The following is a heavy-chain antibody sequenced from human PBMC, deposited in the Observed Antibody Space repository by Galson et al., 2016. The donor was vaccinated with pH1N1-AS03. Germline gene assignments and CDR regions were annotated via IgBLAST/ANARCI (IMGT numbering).Heavy chain of an antibody. J-gene: IGHJ6*02. CDR2: VSHAGRT. V-gene: IGHV4-34*01. D-gene: IGHD1-1*01. Sequence: ETLSLTCAVYGGPFNIYYWSWIRQPPGKGLEWIGEVSHAGRTNYSPSLKSRVTISLDKSKNQFSLQLTSVTAADTAVYYSARDVLPYNLGLDVWGQGTTVTVSS. CDR3: ARDVLPYNLGLDV. CDR1: GGPFNIYY.